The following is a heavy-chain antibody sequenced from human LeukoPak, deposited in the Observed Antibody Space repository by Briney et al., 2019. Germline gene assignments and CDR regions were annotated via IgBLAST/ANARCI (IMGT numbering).Heavy chain of an antibody. CDR2: INPKSGGT. D-gene: IGHD6-19*01. J-gene: IGHJ4*02. V-gene: IGHV1-2*02. CDR1: GYTFSDYY. CDR3: ARDQKSWAVAGDY. Sequence: ASVKVSCKASGYTFSDYYIHWVRQAPGQGLEWMGWINPKSGGTNYAQKFQGGVTMTRDTSISTAYMELSRLRSDDTAVYYCARDQKSWAVAGDYWGQGTLVTVSS.